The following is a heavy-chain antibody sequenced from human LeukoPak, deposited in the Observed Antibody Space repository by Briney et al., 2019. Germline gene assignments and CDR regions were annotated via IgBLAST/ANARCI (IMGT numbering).Heavy chain of an antibody. V-gene: IGHV3-74*01. Sequence: GGSLRLSCAASGFTFSSYWMHWVRQAPGEGPVWVSRINNDGSGTTYADSVKGRFTISRDDAKNTLYLQMNSLRAEDTAVYYCIRGGESTWSWGQGTLVTVSS. J-gene: IGHJ5*02. CDR2: INNDGSGT. CDR1: GFTFSSYW. D-gene: IGHD2-15*01. CDR3: IRGGESTWS.